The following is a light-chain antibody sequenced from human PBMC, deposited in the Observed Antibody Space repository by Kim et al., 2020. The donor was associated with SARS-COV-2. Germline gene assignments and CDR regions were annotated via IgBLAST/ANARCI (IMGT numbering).Light chain of an antibody. CDR2: QDS. Sequence: VSQGQTARITGCGDELGQTATPGYRQKPAQPPGLVMYQDSKRPSGIHERLSGSNSGKTATLTTSGTHAMDEDDYYCQAWDSSTAVVFGGGTQLTAL. CDR3: QAWDSSTAVV. J-gene: IGLJ2*01. V-gene: IGLV3-1*01. CDR1: ELGQTA.